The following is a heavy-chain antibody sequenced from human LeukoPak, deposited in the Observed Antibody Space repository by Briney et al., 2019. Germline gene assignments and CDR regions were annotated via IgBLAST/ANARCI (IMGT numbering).Heavy chain of an antibody. CDR2: MNPKSGSA. V-gene: IGHV1-8*01. CDR3: ARNLDWSGYYMWFDP. D-gene: IGHD3-3*01. J-gene: IGHJ5*02. Sequence: GASVKVSCKASGFPFINYDINWMRQATGQGREWMGWMNPKSGSAGYAQKFPGRLTMTRNTPISTAYMELSSLRSEDTAIYYCARNLDWSGYYMWFDPWGQGTLVTVPS. CDR1: GFPFINYD.